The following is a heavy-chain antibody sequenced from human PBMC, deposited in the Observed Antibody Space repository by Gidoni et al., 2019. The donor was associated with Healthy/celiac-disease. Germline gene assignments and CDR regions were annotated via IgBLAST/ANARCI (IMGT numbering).Heavy chain of an antibody. CDR3: APSGVGATDFDY. CDR1: GFTFSSYG. Sequence: QVQLVESGGGVVQPGRSLRLSCAASGFTFSSYGMHWVRQAPGKGLEWVAVISYDGSNKYYADSVKGRFTISRDNSKNTLYLQMNSLRAEDTAVYYCAPSGVGATDFDYWGQGTLVTVSS. J-gene: IGHJ4*02. V-gene: IGHV3-30*03. D-gene: IGHD1-26*01. CDR2: ISYDGSNK.